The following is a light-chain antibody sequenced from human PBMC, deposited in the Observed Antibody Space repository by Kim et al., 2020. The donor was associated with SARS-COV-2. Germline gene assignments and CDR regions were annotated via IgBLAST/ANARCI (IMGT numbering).Light chain of an antibody. J-gene: IGLJ2*01. CDR2: QDN. CDR3: QAWDTNTAV. V-gene: IGLV3-1*01. Sequence: VSPGQTASIPCAGDKLGDKYACWYHQKPGRSPVLLIYQDNKRPSGIPERFSGSNSGNTATLTISGTQAMDEADYYCQAWDTNTAVFGGGTQLTVL. CDR1: KLGDKY.